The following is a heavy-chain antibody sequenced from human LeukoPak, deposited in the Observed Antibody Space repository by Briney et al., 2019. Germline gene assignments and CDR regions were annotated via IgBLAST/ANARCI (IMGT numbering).Heavy chain of an antibody. CDR1: GFTFSSYN. D-gene: IGHD2-15*01. CDR3: AKDIGVGSCNGCLFDY. J-gene: IGHJ4*02. V-gene: IGHV3-43*01. Sequence: GGSLRLSCAASGFTFSSYNMNWVRQAPGKGLEWVSLISWDGDSTYYADSVKGRFTISRDNSKNSLYLQMNSLRTEDTALYYCAKDIGVGSCNGCLFDYWGQGTLVTVSS. CDR2: ISWDGDST.